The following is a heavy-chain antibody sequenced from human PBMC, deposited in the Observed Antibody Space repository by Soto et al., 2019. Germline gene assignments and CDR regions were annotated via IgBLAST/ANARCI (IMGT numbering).Heavy chain of an antibody. CDR2: ISGSGGST. J-gene: IGHJ6*02. CDR3: AKPTMLDGSAPYYYYGMDV. V-gene: IGHV3-23*01. D-gene: IGHD3-10*01. Sequence: GGSLRLSCAASGFTFSSYAMSWVRQAPGKGLEWVSAISGSGGSTYYADSVKGRFTISRDNSKNTLYLQMNSLRAEDTAVYYCAKPTMLDGSAPYYYYGMDVWGQGTTVTVSS. CDR1: GFTFSSYA.